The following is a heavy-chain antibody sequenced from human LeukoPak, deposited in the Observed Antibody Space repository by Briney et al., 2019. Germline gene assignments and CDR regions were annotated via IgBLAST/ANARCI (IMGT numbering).Heavy chain of an antibody. CDR2: IRYDGSNK. D-gene: IGHD6-13*01. V-gene: IGHV3-30*02. CDR3: ARVSSSFIEIDY. Sequence: GGSLRLSCAASGFSFSSYGMHWVRQAPGKGLEWVAFIRYDGSNKYYADSVKGRFTISRDNAKNTLYPQMNSLRAEDTAVYYCARVSSSFIEIDYWGQGTLVTVSS. CDR1: GFSFSSYG. J-gene: IGHJ4*02.